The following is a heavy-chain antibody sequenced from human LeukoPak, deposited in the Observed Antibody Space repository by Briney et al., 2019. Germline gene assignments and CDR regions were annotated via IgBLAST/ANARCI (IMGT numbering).Heavy chain of an antibody. CDR2: ISSSSSYI. Sequence: PGGSLRLSCAASGFTFSNYSMNWVRQAPGKGLEWVSSISSSSSYIYYADSVKGRFTISRDNAKNSLYLQMNSLRAEDTAVYYCARVGDYDSRGGFDYWGQGTLVTVSS. CDR1: GFTFSNYS. J-gene: IGHJ4*02. CDR3: ARVGDYDSRGGFDY. V-gene: IGHV3-21*01. D-gene: IGHD3-22*01.